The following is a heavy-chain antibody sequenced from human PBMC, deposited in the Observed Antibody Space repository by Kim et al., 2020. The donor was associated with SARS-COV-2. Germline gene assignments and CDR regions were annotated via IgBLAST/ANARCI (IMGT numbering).Heavy chain of an antibody. J-gene: IGHJ4*02. CDR2: ISSSGSTI. V-gene: IGHV3-11*01. CDR1: GFTFSDYY. CDR3: ARDRTPLWFGELLFD. D-gene: IGHD3-10*01. Sequence: GGSLRLSCAASGFTFSDYYMSWIRQAPGKGLEWVSYISSSGSTIYYADSVKGRFTISRDNAKNSLYLQMNSLRAEDKAVYYCARDRTPLWFGELLFDWGQGTLVTVSS.